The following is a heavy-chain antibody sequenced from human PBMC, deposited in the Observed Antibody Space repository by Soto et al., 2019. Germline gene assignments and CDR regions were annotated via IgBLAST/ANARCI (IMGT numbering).Heavy chain of an antibody. V-gene: IGHV1-18*04. CDR3: ARVASSSWYDAFDI. CDR1: GYTFTGYY. Sequence: ASVKVSCKASGYTFTGYYMHWVRQAPGQGLEWMGWISAYNGNTNYAQKLQGRVTMTTDTSTSTAYMELRSLRSDDTAVYYCARVASSSWYDAFDIWGQGTMVTVSS. D-gene: IGHD6-13*01. CDR2: ISAYNGNT. J-gene: IGHJ3*02.